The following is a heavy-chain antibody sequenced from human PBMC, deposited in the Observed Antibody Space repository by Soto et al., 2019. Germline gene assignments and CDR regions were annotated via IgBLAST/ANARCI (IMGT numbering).Heavy chain of an antibody. CDR3: ARGGSVVGYIDY. Sequence: SETLSLTCTVSGGSISSGGYYWSWIRQHPGKGLEWIGYIYYSGSTYYNPSLKSRVTISVDTSKNQFSLKLSSVTAADTAVYYCARGGSVVGYIDYWGQGTLVTVSS. CDR1: GGSISSGGYY. J-gene: IGHJ4*02. V-gene: IGHV4-31*03. CDR2: IYYSGST. D-gene: IGHD1-26*01.